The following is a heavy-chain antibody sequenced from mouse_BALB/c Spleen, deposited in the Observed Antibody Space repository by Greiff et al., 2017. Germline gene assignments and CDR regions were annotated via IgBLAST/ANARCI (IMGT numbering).Heavy chain of an antibody. CDR3: ARAIYYDPWYFDV. CDR1: GFNIKDYY. D-gene: IGHD2-4*01. V-gene: IGHV14-1*02. Sequence: EVQLQQSGAELVRPGALVKLSCKASGFNIKDYYMHWVKQRPEQGLEWIGWIDPENGNTIYDPKFQGKARITADTSSNTAYLQLSSLTSEDTAVYYCARAIYYDPWYFDVWGAGTTVTVSS. CDR2: IDPENGNT. J-gene: IGHJ1*01.